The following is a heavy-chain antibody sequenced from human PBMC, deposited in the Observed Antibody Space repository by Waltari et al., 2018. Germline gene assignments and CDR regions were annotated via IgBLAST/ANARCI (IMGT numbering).Heavy chain of an antibody. J-gene: IGHJ4*02. CDR3: ARDEVAAAGMGDY. CDR2: INPNSGGT. V-gene: IGHV1-2*02. Sequence: QVQLVQSGAEVKKPGASVKVSCKAAGYTFTGYYMHWVRQAPGPGLEWMGWINPNSGGTNDAQKFQGRVTMTRDTSISTAYMELSRLRSDDTAVYYCARDEVAAAGMGDYWGQGTLVTVSS. D-gene: IGHD6-13*01. CDR1: GYTFTGYY.